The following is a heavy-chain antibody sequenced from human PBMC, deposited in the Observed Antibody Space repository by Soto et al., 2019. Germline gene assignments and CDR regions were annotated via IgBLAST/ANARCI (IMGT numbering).Heavy chain of an antibody. D-gene: IGHD3-22*01. CDR1: GGTFSSYA. CDR3: ARVRPASSGYYYSDAFDI. V-gene: IGHV1-69*13. J-gene: IGHJ3*02. CDR2: IIPIFGTA. Sequence: SVKVSCKASGGTFSSYAISWVRQAPGQGLEWMGGIIPIFGTANYAQKFQGRVTITADESTSTAYMELSSLRSEDTAVYYCARVRPASSGYYYSDAFDIWGQGTMVTVSS.